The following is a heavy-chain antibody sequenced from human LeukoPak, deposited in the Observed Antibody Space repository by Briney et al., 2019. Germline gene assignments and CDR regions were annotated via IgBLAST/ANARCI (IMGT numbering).Heavy chain of an antibody. CDR1: GFTFSSDA. J-gene: IGHJ6*03. V-gene: IGHV3-23*01. CDR2: ITGSGGNT. Sequence: PGGSLRLSCAASGFTFSSDASSWVRQAPGKGLEWLSSITGSGGNTYYVDSVKGRFTISRDNSKSTLYLQMNRLRTEDTAVYSCATIASFKITDYYYYYMDIWGKGTTVTVSS. D-gene: IGHD5-24*01. CDR3: ATIASFKITDYYYYYMDI.